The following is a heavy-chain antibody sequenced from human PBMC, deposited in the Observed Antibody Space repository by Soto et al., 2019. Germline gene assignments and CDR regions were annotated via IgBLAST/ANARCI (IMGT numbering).Heavy chain of an antibody. D-gene: IGHD7-27*01. Sequence: GGSQRHSCAASACSFSLSLMHWVRQAPGKGPEWVALISYDGTNKFYADSVKGRFTISRDNSKSTLYLQVDSLRPEDAAVYYCARDPKTSGGQHWAFNYFDSWGQGP. CDR2: ISYDGTNK. CDR3: ARDPKTSGGQHWAFNYFDS. CDR1: ACSFSLSL. V-gene: IGHV3-30-3*01. J-gene: IGHJ4*02.